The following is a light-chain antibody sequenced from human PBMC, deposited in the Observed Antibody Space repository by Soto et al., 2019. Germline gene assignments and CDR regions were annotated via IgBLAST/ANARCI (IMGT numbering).Light chain of an antibody. CDR1: TTDVGTYNY. CDR2: EVN. CDR3: SSYTNTGTLVL. J-gene: IGLJ2*01. V-gene: IGLV2-14*01. Sequence: QSALTQPASVSGSPGQSITISFTGSTTDVGTYNYVSWYQHHPGKAPKLMIYEVNNRPSGISNRFSGSKSGNTASLTVSGLQAEDEADYYCSSYTNTGTLVLFGGGTKVTVL.